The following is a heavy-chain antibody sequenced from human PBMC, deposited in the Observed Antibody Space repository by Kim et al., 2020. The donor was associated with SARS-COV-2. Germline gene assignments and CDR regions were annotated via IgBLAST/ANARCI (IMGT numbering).Heavy chain of an antibody. CDR3: AKDMVRGVIIAQFDY. CDR1: GFTFDDYA. CDR2: ISWNSGSI. J-gene: IGHJ4*02. D-gene: IGHD3-10*01. V-gene: IGHV3-9*01. Sequence: GGSLRLSCAASGFTFDDYAMHWARQAPGKGLEWVSGISWNSGSIGYADSVKGRFTISRDNAKNSLYLQMNSLRAEDTALYYCAKDMVRGVIIAQFDYWGQGTLVTVSS.